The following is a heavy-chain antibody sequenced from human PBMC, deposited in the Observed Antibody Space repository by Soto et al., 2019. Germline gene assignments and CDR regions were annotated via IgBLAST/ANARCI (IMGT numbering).Heavy chain of an antibody. CDR1: GFTFDDYA. J-gene: IGHJ6*02. CDR3: AKSPDFYYYGMDV. V-gene: IGHV3-23*01. Sequence: PGGSLRLSCAASGFTFDDYAMHWVRQAPGKGLEWVSSISGSGANTYYADSVKGRFTISRDNSKNTVSLHMNSLRADDTAVYYCAKSPDFYYYGMDVWGQGTTVTVSS. CDR2: ISGSGANT.